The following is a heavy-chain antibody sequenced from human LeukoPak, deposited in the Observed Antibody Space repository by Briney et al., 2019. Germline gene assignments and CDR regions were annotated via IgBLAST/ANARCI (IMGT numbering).Heavy chain of an antibody. CDR1: GFTFSSYS. CDR3: ARDPPTIIGVVMLMDV. D-gene: IGHD3-3*01. V-gene: IGHV3-21*01. J-gene: IGHJ6*04. Sequence: GGSLRLSCAASGFTFSSYSMNWVRQAPGKGLEWVSSISSSSSYIYYADSVKGRFTISRDNAKNSLYLQMNSLRAEDTAVYYCARDPPTIIGVVMLMDVWGKGTTVTVSS. CDR2: ISSSSSYI.